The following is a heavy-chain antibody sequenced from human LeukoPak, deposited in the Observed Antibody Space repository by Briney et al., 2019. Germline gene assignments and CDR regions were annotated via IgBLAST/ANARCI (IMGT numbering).Heavy chain of an antibody. D-gene: IGHD3-3*01. CDR2: ISAYNGNT. J-gene: IGHJ4*02. Sequence: ASVKVSCKASGYTFTSYDISWVRQAPGQGLEWMGWISAYNGNTNYAQKLQGRVTMTTDTSTSTAYMELRSLRSDDTAVYYCARDREHDFWSGSDYWGQGTLVTVSS. V-gene: IGHV1-18*01. CDR3: ARDREHDFWSGSDY. CDR1: GYTFTSYD.